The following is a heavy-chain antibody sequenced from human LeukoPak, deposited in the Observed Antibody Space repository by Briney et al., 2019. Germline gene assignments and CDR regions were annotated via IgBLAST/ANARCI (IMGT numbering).Heavy chain of an antibody. J-gene: IGHJ5*02. CDR1: GFTFSTYA. Sequence: GGSLRLSCAAAGFTFSTYAMHWVRQAPGKGLEWVSVTYSGGSTSYADSVKGRFTISRDNSKSTLYLQMNSLRVEDTAVYYCASNSYNSANWFDPWGQGTLVTVSS. CDR2: TYSGGST. CDR3: ASNSYNSANWFDP. D-gene: IGHD5-24*01. V-gene: IGHV3-53*01.